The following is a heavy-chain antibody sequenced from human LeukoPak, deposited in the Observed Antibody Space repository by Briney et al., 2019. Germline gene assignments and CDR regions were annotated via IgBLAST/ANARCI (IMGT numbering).Heavy chain of an antibody. CDR3: VRDGYNYYHYYYLDV. D-gene: IGHD1-1*01. V-gene: IGHV1-69*05. CDR2: LIPIFGTA. J-gene: IGHJ6*03. Sequence: SVKVSCKASEGTFKTYYISWVRQAPGQGLEWMGGLIPIFGTASYAQKFQGRVTITTDEATRTAYMELSGLTSEDTAVYYCVRDGYNYYHYYYLDVWGKGTTVIVSS. CDR1: EGTFKTYY.